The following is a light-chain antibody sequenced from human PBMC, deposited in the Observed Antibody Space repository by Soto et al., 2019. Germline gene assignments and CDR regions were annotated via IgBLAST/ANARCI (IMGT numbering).Light chain of an antibody. V-gene: IGKV3-20*01. Sequence: EIVLTQSPGTLSLSPGERATLSCMASQSVSNNYLAWYQQKPGQAPRLLIYGASRRATGIPDRFIGSGSGTDFTLTISRLEPEDFAVYYCQQYGSSPPTFGQGTRLEIK. CDR1: QSVSNNY. CDR3: QQYGSSPPT. J-gene: IGKJ5*01. CDR2: GAS.